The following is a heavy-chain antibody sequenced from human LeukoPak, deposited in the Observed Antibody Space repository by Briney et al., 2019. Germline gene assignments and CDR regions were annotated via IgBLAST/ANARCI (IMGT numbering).Heavy chain of an antibody. D-gene: IGHD2-2*02. CDR3: ARSYCSNTSCYRNAFDI. Sequence: PSETLSLTCTVSGGSSSSNYWSWIRQPAGKGLEWIGRMYVSGSTDYNPSLKSRVTMSVDTPNNQFSLQLNSVTAADTAVYYCARSYCSNTSCYRNAFDIWGQGTMVTVSS. J-gene: IGHJ3*02. CDR1: GGSSSSNY. CDR2: MYVSGST. V-gene: IGHV4-4*07.